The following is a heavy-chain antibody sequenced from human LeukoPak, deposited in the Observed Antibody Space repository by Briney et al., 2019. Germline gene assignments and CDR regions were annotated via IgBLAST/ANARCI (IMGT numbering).Heavy chain of an antibody. V-gene: IGHV1-69*04. CDR3: AGGYYYGSGSDYFDY. J-gene: IGHJ4*02. Sequence: SVKVSCKASGGTFSSYAISWVRQAPGQGLEWMGRIIPILGIANYAQKFQGRVTITADKSTSTAHMELSSLRSEDTAVYYCAGGYYYGSGSDYFDYWGQGTLVTVSS. CDR1: GGTFSSYA. D-gene: IGHD3-10*01. CDR2: IIPILGIA.